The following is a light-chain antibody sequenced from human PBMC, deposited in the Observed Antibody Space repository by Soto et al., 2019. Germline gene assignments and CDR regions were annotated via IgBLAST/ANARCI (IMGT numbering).Light chain of an antibody. CDR1: QSVSNNY. CDR2: GAS. V-gene: IGKV3-11*01. J-gene: IGKJ5*01. Sequence: FTQFPGTPFLSPGERATLSCRASQSVSNNYLAWYQQKPGQAPRPLIYGASNRATGIPARFSGSGSGTDFTLTISSLEPEDFAVYYCQQRSNWPPVTFGQGTRLEI. CDR3: QQRSNWPPVT.